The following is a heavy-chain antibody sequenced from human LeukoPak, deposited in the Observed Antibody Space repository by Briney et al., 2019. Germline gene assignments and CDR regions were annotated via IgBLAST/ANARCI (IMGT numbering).Heavy chain of an antibody. D-gene: IGHD6-13*01. Sequence: ASVKVSCKASGGTFSSYAISWVRQAPGQGLEWMGGTIPIFGTANYAQKFQGRVTIAADESTSTAYMELSSLRSEDTAVYYCARDRIAAAGPYSYNWFDPWGQGTLVTVSS. CDR3: ARDRIAAAGPYSYNWFDP. CDR1: GGTFSSYA. V-gene: IGHV1-69*13. J-gene: IGHJ5*02. CDR2: TIPIFGTA.